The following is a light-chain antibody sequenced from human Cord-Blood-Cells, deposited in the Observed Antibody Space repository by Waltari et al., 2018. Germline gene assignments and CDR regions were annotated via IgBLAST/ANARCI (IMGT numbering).Light chain of an antibody. CDR1: QSVSSY. Sequence: EIVLTQSPATLSLSPGERATPSCRASQSVSSYVAWYQQKPGQAPRLLIYDASNRATGIPARFSGSGSGTDFTLTISSLEPEDFAVYYCQQRSNWPITFAQGTRLEIK. V-gene: IGKV3-11*01. CDR2: DAS. J-gene: IGKJ5*01. CDR3: QQRSNWPIT.